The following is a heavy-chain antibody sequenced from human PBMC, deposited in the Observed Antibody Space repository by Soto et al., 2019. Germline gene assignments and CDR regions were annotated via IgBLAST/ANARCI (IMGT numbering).Heavy chain of an antibody. CDR2: MKQDGDEK. V-gene: IGHV3-7*01. CDR3: ARDQGQYDFWSGYNNYYYYMDV. CDR1: GFPFSIYW. D-gene: IGHD3-3*01. Sequence: GGSLRLSCAASGFPFSIYWMSWVRQAPGKGLEWVANMKQDGDEKYYVDSVKGRFTISRDNAKNSLYLQMNSLRAEDTAVYYCARDQGQYDFWSGYNNYYYYMDVWGKGTTVTVSS. J-gene: IGHJ6*03.